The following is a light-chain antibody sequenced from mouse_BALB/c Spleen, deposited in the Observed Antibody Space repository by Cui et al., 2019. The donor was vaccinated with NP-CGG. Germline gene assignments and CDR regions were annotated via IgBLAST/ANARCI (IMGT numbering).Light chain of an antibody. V-gene: IGLV1*01. CDR1: TGAVTTSNY. Sequence: QPVVTQESAPTTSPGETVTLTCRSSTGAVTTSNYANWVQEKPDHLFTGLLGGTNNRAPGVPARFSGSLIGDKAALTITGAQTEDEAIYFCALWYSNHWVFGGGTKLTFL. CDR2: GTN. CDR3: ALWYSNHWV. J-gene: IGLJ1*01.